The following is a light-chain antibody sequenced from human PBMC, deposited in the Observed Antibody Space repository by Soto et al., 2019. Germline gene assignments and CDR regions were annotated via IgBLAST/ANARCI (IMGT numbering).Light chain of an antibody. CDR2: GAS. CDR1: QTVSSRY. J-gene: IGKJ2*01. V-gene: IGKV3-20*01. Sequence: EIVLTQSPGTLSLSPGERATLSCRASQTVSSRYLAWYQQKPGQAPRLLMYGASNRATGIPDRFSGSGSVTDFTLTISSLEPEDFAVYFCQQYGRSPPFTFGQGTKVEIK. CDR3: QQYGRSPPFT.